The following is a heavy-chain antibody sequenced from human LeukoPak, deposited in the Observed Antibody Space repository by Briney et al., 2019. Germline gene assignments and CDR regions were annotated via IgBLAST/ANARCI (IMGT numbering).Heavy chain of an antibody. Sequence: ASVKVSCKASGYTFTSYGISWVRQAPGQGLEWMGWISAYNGNTNYAQKLQGRVTMTTDTSTSTAYMELRSLRSDDKAVYYCARDLVIVATLSYFDYWGQGTLVTVSS. D-gene: IGHD5-12*01. CDR2: ISAYNGNT. V-gene: IGHV1-18*04. CDR3: ARDLVIVATLSYFDY. CDR1: GYTFTSYG. J-gene: IGHJ4*02.